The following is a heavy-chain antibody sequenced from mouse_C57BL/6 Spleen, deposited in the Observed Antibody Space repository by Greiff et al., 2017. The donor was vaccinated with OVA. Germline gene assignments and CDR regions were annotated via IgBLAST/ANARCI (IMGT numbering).Heavy chain of an antibody. Sequence: QVQLQQPGAELVMPGASVKLSCKASGYTFTSYWMHWVKQRPGQGLEWIGEIDPSDSYTNYNQTFKGKSTLTVDKSSSTAYMQLSSLTSEDSAVYYCARSGTGYYAMDYWGQGTSVTVSS. CDR2: IDPSDSYT. J-gene: IGHJ4*01. D-gene: IGHD4-1*01. V-gene: IGHV1-69*01. CDR1: GYTFTSYW. CDR3: ARSGTGYYAMDY.